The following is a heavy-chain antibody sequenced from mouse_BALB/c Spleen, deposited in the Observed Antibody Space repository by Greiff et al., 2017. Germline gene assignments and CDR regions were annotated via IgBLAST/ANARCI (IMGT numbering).Heavy chain of an antibody. V-gene: IGHV2-9*02. D-gene: IGHD1-1*01. Sequence: VMLVESGPGLVAPSQSLSITCTVSGFSLTSYGVHWVRQPPGKGLEWLGVIWAGGSTNYNSALMSRLSISKDNSKSQVFLKMNSLQTDDTAMYYCARCYYQAWFAYWGQGTLVTVSA. CDR3: ARCYYQAWFAY. J-gene: IGHJ3*01. CDR2: IWAGGST. CDR1: GFSLTSYG.